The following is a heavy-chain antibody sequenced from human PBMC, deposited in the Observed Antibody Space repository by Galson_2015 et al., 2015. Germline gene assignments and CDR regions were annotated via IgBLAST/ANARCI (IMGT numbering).Heavy chain of an antibody. J-gene: IGHJ6*02. V-gene: IGHV6-1*01. Sequence: CAISGDSVSSHSAAWNWIRQSPSGGLEWLGRTYYRSKWYNDYAVSVKSRIIINPDTSKNQFSLQLNSVTPEDTAVYYCARGKQWLEQVWGPGTTFTVSS. CDR2: TYYRSKWYN. CDR1: GDSVSSHSAA. D-gene: IGHD6-19*01. CDR3: ARGKQWLEQV.